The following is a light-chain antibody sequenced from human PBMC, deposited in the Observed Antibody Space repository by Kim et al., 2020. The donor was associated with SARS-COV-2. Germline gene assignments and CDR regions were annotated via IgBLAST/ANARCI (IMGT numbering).Light chain of an antibody. J-gene: IGKJ3*01. CDR2: DAS. V-gene: IGKV3-11*01. CDR3: QQRSNWPRLFT. CDR1: QSVSSY. Sequence: PGERATLACRARQSVSSYLAWYQQKPGQAPRLLIYDASNRATGIPARFSGSGSGTDFTLTISSLEPEDFAVYYCQQRSNWPRLFTFGPGTKVDIK.